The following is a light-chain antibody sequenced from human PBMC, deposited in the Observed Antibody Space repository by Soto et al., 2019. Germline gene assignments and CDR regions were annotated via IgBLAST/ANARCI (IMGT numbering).Light chain of an antibody. V-gene: IGKV1-13*02. J-gene: IGKJ4*01. Sequence: AIQLTQSPSSLSASVGDRVTITCRASQGISSALAWYQQKPGKSPNLLIYDVSSLESGVPSRFSGSGSGTDFTLTISSLQPEEFATYYCQQFNTYPALTFGGGTKVEIK. CDR1: QGISSA. CDR2: DVS. CDR3: QQFNTYPALT.